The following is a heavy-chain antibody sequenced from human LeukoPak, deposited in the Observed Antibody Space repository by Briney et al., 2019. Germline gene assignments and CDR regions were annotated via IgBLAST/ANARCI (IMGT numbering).Heavy chain of an antibody. Sequence: PGGSLRLSCAASGFTFSSYSMNWVRQAPGKGLEWVSYISSSSSTIYYADSVKGRFTISRDNAKNSLYLQMNSLRAEDTAVYYCARVASYGDYGMDVWGQGTTVTVSS. V-gene: IGHV3-48*01. D-gene: IGHD4-17*01. CDR1: GFTFSSYS. J-gene: IGHJ6*02. CDR2: ISSSSSTI. CDR3: ARVASYGDYGMDV.